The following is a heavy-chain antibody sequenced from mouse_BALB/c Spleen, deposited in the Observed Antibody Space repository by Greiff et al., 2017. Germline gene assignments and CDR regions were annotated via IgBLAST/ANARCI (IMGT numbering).Heavy chain of an antibody. V-gene: IGHV1-7*01. CDR3: ARRDWYFDV. CDR2: INPSTGYT. CDR1: GYTFTSYW. Sequence: VKLMESGAELAKPGASVKMSCKASGYTFTSYWMHWVKQRPGQGLEWIGYINPSTGYTEYNQKFKDKATLTADKSSSTAYMQLSSLTSEDSAVYYCARRDWYFDVWGAGTTVTVSS. J-gene: IGHJ1*01.